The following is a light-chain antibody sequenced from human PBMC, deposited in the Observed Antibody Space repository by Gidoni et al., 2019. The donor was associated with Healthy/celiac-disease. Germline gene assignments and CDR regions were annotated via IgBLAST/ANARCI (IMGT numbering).Light chain of an antibody. CDR3: QQRSNYT. J-gene: IGKJ3*01. Sequence: ELVLPQSPATLSLSPGERATLSCRASQSVSSYLAWYQQKPGQAPRLLSYDASNRATGSPARFSGSGSGTDFTLTISSLEPEDFAVYYCQQRSNYTFGPGTKVDIK. CDR1: QSVSSY. V-gene: IGKV3-11*01. CDR2: DAS.